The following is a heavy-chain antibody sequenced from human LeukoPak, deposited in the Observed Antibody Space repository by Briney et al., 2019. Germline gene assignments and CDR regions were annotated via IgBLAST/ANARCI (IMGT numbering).Heavy chain of an antibody. V-gene: IGHV4-39*07. CDR2: IYYSGST. J-gene: IGHJ4*02. Sequence: SETLSLTCTVSGGSISSSSYYWGWIRQPPGKGLEWIGSIYYSGSTYYNPSLKSRVTISVDTSKNQFSLKLSSVTAADTAVYYCARLFLDYYDSSGYFYFDYWGQGTLVTVSS. D-gene: IGHD3-22*01. CDR1: GGSISSSSYY. CDR3: ARLFLDYYDSSGYFYFDY.